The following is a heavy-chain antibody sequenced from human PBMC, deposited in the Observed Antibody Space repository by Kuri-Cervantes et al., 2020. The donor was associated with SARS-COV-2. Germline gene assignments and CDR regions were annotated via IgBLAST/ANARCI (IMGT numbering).Heavy chain of an antibody. V-gene: IGHV3-66*01. CDR3: ARSPGDGDYDPFDY. Sequence: GGSLRLSCAASGFTFSDYYMSWIRQAPGKGLEWVSVIYSGGSTYYADSVKGRFTISRDNSKNTLYLQMNSLRAEDTAVYYCARSPGDGDYDPFDYWGQGTLVTVSS. J-gene: IGHJ4*02. D-gene: IGHD4-17*01. CDR1: GFTFSDYY. CDR2: IYSGGST.